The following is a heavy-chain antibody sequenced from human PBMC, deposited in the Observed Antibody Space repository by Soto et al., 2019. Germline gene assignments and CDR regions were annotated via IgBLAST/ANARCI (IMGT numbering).Heavy chain of an antibody. CDR2: IWYHGIDK. J-gene: IGHJ4*02. CDR1: GFTFSRQA. Sequence: QVQLVESGGGVVQPERSLRLSCAASGFTFSRQAMHWVRQAPGSGLEWVAVIWYHGIDKYYADSVKGRFTISRDNSKNTVYLQVNSLRGEDTAVYYCATGFLGLCTGGNCPLDYWGQGTLVTVSS. V-gene: IGHV3-33*01. CDR3: ATGFLGLCTGGNCPLDY. D-gene: IGHD2-15*01.